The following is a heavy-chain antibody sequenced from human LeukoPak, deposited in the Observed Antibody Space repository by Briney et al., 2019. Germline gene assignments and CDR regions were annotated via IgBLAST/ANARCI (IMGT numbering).Heavy chain of an antibody. CDR1: GYTFTGYY. V-gene: IGHV1-2*02. CDR3: ARDRVGSGWPRPYYFEV. CDR2: INPNTGAT. D-gene: IGHD6-19*01. J-gene: IGHJ4*02. Sequence: ASVKVSCKASGYTFTGYYMHWVRQAPGQGLEWMGWINPNTGATHSAQKFQGRITMTRDTSISTAYMDLSRLRSDDTAVYYCARDRVGSGWPRPYYFEVWGQGILVTVSS.